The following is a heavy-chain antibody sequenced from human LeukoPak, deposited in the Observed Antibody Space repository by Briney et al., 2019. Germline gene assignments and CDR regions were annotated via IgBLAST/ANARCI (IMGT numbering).Heavy chain of an antibody. CDR3: ARHDNYPGFGRGFDP. J-gene: IGHJ5*02. CDR2: MYYSGTT. CDR1: GDPMSGYY. Sequence: SETLSLTCSVSGDPMSGYYWSWIRQPPGKGLEWIGYMYYSGTTNYNPSLKSRVTISADTSKNHFSLKLYSVTAADTAVYYCARHDNYPGFGRGFDPWGQGFLVTVTS. D-gene: IGHD1-14*01. V-gene: IGHV4-59*08.